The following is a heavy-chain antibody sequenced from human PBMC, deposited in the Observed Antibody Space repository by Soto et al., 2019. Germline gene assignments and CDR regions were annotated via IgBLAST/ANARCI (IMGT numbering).Heavy chain of an antibody. D-gene: IGHD4-17*01. Sequence: GGCVRHCGAAAERIVIGYCRSRVDKAPGKGLGWVANRQKDGSGKYYAHSVKGRFTISRDNARNSLYLKMNSLRAEDTAVYYCLSPLIDYGDPRGDGSGGQGSLVTVSS. CDR3: LSPLIDYGDPRGDGS. V-gene: IGHV3-7*01. CDR2: RQKDGSGK. J-gene: IGHJ4*02. CDR1: ERIVIGYC.